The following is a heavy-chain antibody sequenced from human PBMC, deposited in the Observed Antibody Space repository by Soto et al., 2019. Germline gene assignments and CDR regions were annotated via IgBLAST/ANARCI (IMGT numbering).Heavy chain of an antibody. CDR1: GFTFSGSA. CDR2: IGSKANNYAT. D-gene: IGHD2-15*01. V-gene: IGHV3-73*01. CDR3: TRPFDCSGGSCYSGWYYCYGMDV. J-gene: IGHJ6*02. Sequence: EVQLVESGGGLVQPGGSLKLSCAASGFTFSGSAMHWVRQASGKGLEWVGRIGSKANNYATAYAASVKGRFTISSDDSKNTAYLQMNSLKTEDKAIYYCTRPFDCSGGSCYSGWYYCYGMDVWGQGNTVTVSS.